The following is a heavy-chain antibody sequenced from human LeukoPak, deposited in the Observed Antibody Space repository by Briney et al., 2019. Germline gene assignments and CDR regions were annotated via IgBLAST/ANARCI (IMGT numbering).Heavy chain of an antibody. D-gene: IGHD7-27*01. CDR1: GFTFSSYA. V-gene: IGHV3-30-3*01. J-gene: IGHJ4*02. Sequence: PGGSLRLSCAASGFTFSSYAMHWVRQAPGKGLEWVAVISYDGSNKYYADSVKGRFTISRDNSKNTLYLQMNSLRAEDTAVYYCARDGGQLRRSWINWGNYFDYWGQGTLVTVSS. CDR3: ARDGGQLRRSWINWGNYFDY. CDR2: ISYDGSNK.